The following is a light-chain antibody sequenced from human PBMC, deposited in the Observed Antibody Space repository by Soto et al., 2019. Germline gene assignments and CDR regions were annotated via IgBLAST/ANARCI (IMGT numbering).Light chain of an antibody. V-gene: IGKV1-12*01. CDR1: QDISSW. Sequence: DIQMTQSPSSVSASVGDRVTITCRASQDISSWLAWYQQKPGKAPKLLIYATSSLQSGVPSRFSSSGSGTYFTRTISSLQPADFATYDWPHANSFPWTFGQGTKVEVK. CDR2: ATS. CDR3: PHANSFPWT. J-gene: IGKJ1*01.